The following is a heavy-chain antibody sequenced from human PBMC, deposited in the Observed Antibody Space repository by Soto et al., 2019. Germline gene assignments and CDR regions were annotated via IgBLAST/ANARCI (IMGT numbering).Heavy chain of an antibody. V-gene: IGHV3-72*01. Sequence: EVQLVESGGGLVQPGGSLRLSCAASGFTSSDHYMDWVRQATGKGLEWVGRIRNKVNSYTTEYAASVKGRFTVSRDDSKNSVYLQLNRLKTEETAVNYCASHIPYHGKDVWGQGTTVTVSS. CDR3: ASHIPYHGKDV. J-gene: IGHJ6*02. CDR1: GFTSSDHY. D-gene: IGHD2-21*01. CDR2: IRNKVNSYTT.